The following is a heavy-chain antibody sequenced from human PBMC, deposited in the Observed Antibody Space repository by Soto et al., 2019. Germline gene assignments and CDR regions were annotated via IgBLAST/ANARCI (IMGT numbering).Heavy chain of an antibody. Sequence: GGSLRLSCAASGFTFSSYGMHWVRQAPGKGLEWVAVIWYDGSNKYYADSVKGRFTISRDNSKNTLYLQMNSLRAEDTAVYYCARGPSGYCSSTSCSGSGWDMYYYYYYMDVWGKGTTVTVSS. CDR2: IWYDGSNK. D-gene: IGHD2-2*01. V-gene: IGHV3-33*01. CDR1: GFTFSSYG. J-gene: IGHJ6*03. CDR3: ARGPSGYCSSTSCSGSGWDMYYYYYYMDV.